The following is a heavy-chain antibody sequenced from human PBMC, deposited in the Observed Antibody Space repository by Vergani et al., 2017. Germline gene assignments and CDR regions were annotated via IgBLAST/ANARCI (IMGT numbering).Heavy chain of an antibody. V-gene: IGHV4-34*01. CDR2: INHSGST. CDR3: ARVYEETRLRFLEWFPPQNAFDI. D-gene: IGHD3-3*01. Sequence: QVQLQQWGPGRLRPSKTLSLTSAVYGGSFGGYTGTWIRQPPGRGLGWIGEINHSGSTNYNPSLKSRVTISVDTSKNQFSLKLSSVTAADTAVYYCARVYEETRLRFLEWFPPQNAFDIWGQGTMVTVSS. J-gene: IGHJ3*02. CDR1: GGSFGGYT.